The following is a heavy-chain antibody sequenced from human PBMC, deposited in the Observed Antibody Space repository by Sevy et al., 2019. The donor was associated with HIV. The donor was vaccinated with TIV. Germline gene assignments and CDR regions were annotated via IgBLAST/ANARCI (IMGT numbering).Heavy chain of an antibody. D-gene: IGHD6-13*01. J-gene: IGHJ6*02. V-gene: IGHV3-23*01. CDR2: ISGSGGST. CDR1: GFTFSSYA. Sequence: GGSLRLSCAASGFTFSSYAMSWVRQAPGKGLEWVSAISGSGGSTYYADSVKGRFTISRDNSKNTLYLQMNSLRAEDTAVYYCAKEGERREYSGSWYGEGYYYGMDVWGQGTTVTVSS. CDR3: AKEGERREYSGSWYGEGYYYGMDV.